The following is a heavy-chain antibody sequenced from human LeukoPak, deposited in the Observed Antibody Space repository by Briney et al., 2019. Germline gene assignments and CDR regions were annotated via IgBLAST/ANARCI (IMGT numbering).Heavy chain of an antibody. CDR3: ARVDGGPPANYYYYYGMDV. V-gene: IGHV3-11*06. CDR1: GFTFSDYY. Sequence: GGSLRLSCAAPGFTFSDYYMSWIRQAPGKGLEWVSYISSSSYTNYADSVKGRFTISRDNAKNSLYLQMNSLRAEDTAVYYCARVDGGPPANYYYYYGMDVWGKGTTVTVSS. D-gene: IGHD2-2*01. CDR2: ISSSSYT. J-gene: IGHJ6*04.